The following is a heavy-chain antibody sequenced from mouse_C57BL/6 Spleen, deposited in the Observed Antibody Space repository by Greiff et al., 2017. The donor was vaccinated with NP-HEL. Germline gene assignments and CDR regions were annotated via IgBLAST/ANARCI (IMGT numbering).Heavy chain of an antibody. CDR3: ARAALYYDYDGGYAMDY. V-gene: IGHV1-52*01. Sequence: QVQLQQPGAELVRPGSSVKLSCKASGYTFTSYWMHWVKQRPIQGLEWIGNIDPSDSETHYNQKFKDKATLTVDKSSSTAYMQLSSLTSEDSAVYYCARAALYYDYDGGYAMDYWGQGTSVTVSS. CDR2: IDPSDSET. D-gene: IGHD2-4*01. CDR1: GYTFTSYW. J-gene: IGHJ4*01.